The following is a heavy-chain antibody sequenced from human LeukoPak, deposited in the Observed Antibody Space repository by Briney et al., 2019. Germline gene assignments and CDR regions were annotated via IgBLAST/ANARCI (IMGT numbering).Heavy chain of an antibody. CDR3: ARHHIVVVPAAKALDY. CDR1: GNPFGDYY. J-gene: IGHJ4*02. Sequence: SETLSLTCTVSGNPFGDYYWSWIRQPAGKGLEWIGRIYTSGSTTYNPSLKSRVTMSVDTSKSQFSLKLSSVTAADTAVYYCARHHIVVVPAAKALDYWGQGTLVTVSS. D-gene: IGHD2-2*01. V-gene: IGHV4-4*07. CDR2: IYTSGST.